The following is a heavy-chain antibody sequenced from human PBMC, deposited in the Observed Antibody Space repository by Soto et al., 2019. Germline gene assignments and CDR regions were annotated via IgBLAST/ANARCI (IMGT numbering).Heavy chain of an antibody. J-gene: IGHJ6*02. D-gene: IGHD5-18*01. V-gene: IGHV1-69*01. CDR3: ATVGGSSYGLHYYYVMDV. CDR2: IIPIFGTA. CDR1: GGTFSSYA. Sequence: QVQLVQSGAEVKKPGSSVKVSCKASGGTFSSYAISWVRQAPGQGLEWMGGIIPIFGTANYAQKFQGRVTITADESTSTAYMELSSLRSEDTAVYYCATVGGSSYGLHYYYVMDVWGQGTTVTVSS.